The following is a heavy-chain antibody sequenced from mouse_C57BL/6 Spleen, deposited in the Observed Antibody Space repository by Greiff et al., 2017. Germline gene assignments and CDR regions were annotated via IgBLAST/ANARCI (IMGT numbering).Heavy chain of an antibody. D-gene: IGHD2-5*01. V-gene: IGHV1-82*01. CDR2: IYPGDGDT. J-gene: IGHJ3*01. CDR3: ARSALYYSNYVGFAY. CDR1: GYAFSSSW. Sequence: QVQLQQSGPELVKPGASVKISCKASGYAFSSSWMNWVKQRPGKGLEWIGRIYPGDGDTNYNGKFKGKATLTADKSSSTAYMQLSSLTSEDSAVYFCARSALYYSNYVGFAYWGQGTLVTVSA.